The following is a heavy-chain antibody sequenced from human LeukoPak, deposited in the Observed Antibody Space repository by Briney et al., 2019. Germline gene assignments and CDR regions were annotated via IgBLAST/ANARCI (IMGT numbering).Heavy chain of an antibody. D-gene: IGHD3-9*01. CDR1: GFSFSNAW. CDR2: IKSKTNGGTT. J-gene: IGHJ4*02. CDR3: TTDLYYYILTGLLVNY. V-gene: IGHV3-15*01. Sequence: AESLTLSCAASGFSFSNAWMSWVRQAQGKGLGWVSRIKSKTNGGTTDYAAPVKRRFTISRDDSKNTLSLQMNSMKTEDTAAYYSTTDLYYYILTGLLVNYWGQGTLVTVSS.